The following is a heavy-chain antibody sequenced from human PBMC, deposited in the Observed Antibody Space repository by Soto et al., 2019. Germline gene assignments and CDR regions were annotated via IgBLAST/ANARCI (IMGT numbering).Heavy chain of an antibody. V-gene: IGHV1-69*12. CDR2: IIPIFGTV. CDR3: ARGNHRWLQLWYFDL. CDR1: GGTFSNYP. Sequence: QVQLVQSGAEVKKPGSSVKVSCKASGGTFSNYPISWVRQAPGQGLEWMGGIIPIFGTVNYAQKFQGRVTITADESTSTVYMELRSLRSEDTAVYYCARGNHRWLQLWYFDLWGRGTLVTVSS. J-gene: IGHJ2*01. D-gene: IGHD5-12*01.